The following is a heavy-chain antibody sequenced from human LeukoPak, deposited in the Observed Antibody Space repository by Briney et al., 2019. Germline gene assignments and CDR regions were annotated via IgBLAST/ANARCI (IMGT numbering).Heavy chain of an antibody. CDR1: GGSISSGGFY. V-gene: IGHV4-30-2*01. Sequence: SQTLSLTCTVSGGSISSGGFYWSWLRQPPGKGPEWLGEINDSEDTKYNPSLKSRVTISVDTSKNQFSLKLSSVTAADTAVYYCARLGGWYAFDVWGQGTMVTLSS. J-gene: IGHJ3*01. CDR3: ARLGGWYAFDV. CDR2: INDSEDT. D-gene: IGHD2-15*01.